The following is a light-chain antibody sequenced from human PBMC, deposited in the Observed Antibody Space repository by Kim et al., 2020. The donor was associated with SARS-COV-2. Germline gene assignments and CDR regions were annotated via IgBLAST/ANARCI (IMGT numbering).Light chain of an antibody. CDR2: DVT. J-gene: IGLJ2*01. CDR1: TSDVDGYNY. V-gene: IGLV2-14*03. Sequence: QSALTQPASVSGSPGQSITISCTGTTSDVDGYNYVCWYQQHPGKAPKLMIYDVTKRPSGVSNRFSGSKSGNTASLTISGLQAEDEADYYCSSYTSSLLVFGGGTQLTVL. CDR3: SSYTSSLLV.